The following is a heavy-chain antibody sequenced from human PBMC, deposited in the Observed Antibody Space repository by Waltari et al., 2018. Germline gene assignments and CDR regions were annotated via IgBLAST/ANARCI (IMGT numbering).Heavy chain of an antibody. CDR1: GYTFTDYY. D-gene: IGHD3-3*01. J-gene: IGHJ4*02. CDR2: NNANKGDT. Sequence: QVQLVQSGAEVKKPGASVKVSCKASGYTFTDYYVHWVRQAPGQGLEGMRRNNANKGDTDYAKKFQGRVTMTRDPSLETADMELSRLRSDDTAEYYCAKGGPAIFGVLNTKRFDCWGQGTPVTVSS. CDR3: AKGGPAIFGVLNTKRFDC. V-gene: IGHV1-2*06.